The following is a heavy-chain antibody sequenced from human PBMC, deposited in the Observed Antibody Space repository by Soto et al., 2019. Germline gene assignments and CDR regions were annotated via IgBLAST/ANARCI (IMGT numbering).Heavy chain of an antibody. CDR1: GYTFTGYT. CDR3: AIEMATIKGFFDK. D-gene: IGHD2-8*01. Sequence: QAHLVQSGAEVKKPGASVKVSCKASGYTFTGYTFHWVRRAPGQGLEWMAWINSSSSDSSFAPKIQGRVTVTMDAPSSTAYMELTRLRSDDTAVYYCAIEMATIKGFFDKWGQGTPVAVSS. J-gene: IGHJ4*02. V-gene: IGHV1-2*02. CDR2: INSSSSDS.